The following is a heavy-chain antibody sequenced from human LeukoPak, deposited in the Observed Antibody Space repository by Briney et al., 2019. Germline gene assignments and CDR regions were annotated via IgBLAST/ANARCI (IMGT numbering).Heavy chain of an antibody. J-gene: IGHJ3*02. Sequence: GASVKVSCKASSYMFTRYGISWVRQAPGQGLEWMGGIIPIFGTANYAQKFQGRVTITADKSTSTAYMELSSLRSEDTAVYYCAREYYYDSSGCAAFDIWGQGTMVTVSS. CDR3: AREYYYDSSGCAAFDI. CDR1: SYMFTRYG. CDR2: IIPIFGTA. D-gene: IGHD3-22*01. V-gene: IGHV1-69*06.